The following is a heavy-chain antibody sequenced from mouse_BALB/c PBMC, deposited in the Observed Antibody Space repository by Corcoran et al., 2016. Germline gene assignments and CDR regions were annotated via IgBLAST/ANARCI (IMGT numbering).Heavy chain of an antibody. D-gene: IGHD1-1*01. CDR3: ARGSSYDFDY. J-gene: IGHJ2*01. V-gene: IGHV1-9*01. Sequence: QVQLQQSGAELMKPGASVKISCKATGYTFSSYWIEWKRQRRGHGLEWNGEILPGSGSTNYNEKVKGKCTCTADTSSNTAYMQLSSKTSEVSAVYYWARGSSYDFDYWGQGTTLTVSS. CDR2: ILPGSGST. CDR1: GYTFSSYW.